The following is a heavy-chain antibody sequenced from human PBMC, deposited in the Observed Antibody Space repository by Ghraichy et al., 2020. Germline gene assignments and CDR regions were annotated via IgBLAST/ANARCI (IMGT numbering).Heavy chain of an antibody. CDR3: ATQPGVVVVVAATARDAFDI. CDR1: GFTFSSYS. D-gene: IGHD2-15*01. CDR2: ISSSSSYI. V-gene: IGHV3-21*01. Sequence: LSLTCAASGFTFSSYSMNWVRRAPGKGLEWVSSISSSSSYIYYADSVKGRFTISRDNAKNSLYLQMNSLRAEDTAVYYCATQPGVVVVVAATARDAFDIWGQGTMVTVSS. J-gene: IGHJ3*02.